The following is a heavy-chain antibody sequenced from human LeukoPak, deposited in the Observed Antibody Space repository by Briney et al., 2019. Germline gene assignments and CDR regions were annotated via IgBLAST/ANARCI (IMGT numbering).Heavy chain of an antibody. V-gene: IGHV3-23*01. Sequence: GGSLRLSCAASGFTFSSYAMSWVRQAPGKGLECVSAISGSGGSTYFADSVKGRFTISRDNSKNTLYLQMNSLRAEDTAVYYCAKTSGYRRFDPWGQGTLVTVSS. D-gene: IGHD5-12*01. CDR3: AKTSGYRRFDP. CDR1: GFTFSSYA. CDR2: ISGSGGST. J-gene: IGHJ5*02.